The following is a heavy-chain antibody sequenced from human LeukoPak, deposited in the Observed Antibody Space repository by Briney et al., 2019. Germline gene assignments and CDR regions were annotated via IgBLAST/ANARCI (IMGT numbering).Heavy chain of an antibody. CDR1: GGSISSYY. CDR3: AIAAVAAPGNFDY. CDR2: IFYRGST. J-gene: IGHJ4*02. D-gene: IGHD6-19*01. Sequence: SETLSLTCTVSGGSISSYYWSWIRQPPGKGLEWIGYIFYRGSTNYNPSLKSRATISVDTSKNQFSLKLSSVTAADTAVYYCAIAAVAAPGNFDYWGQGTLVTVSS. V-gene: IGHV4-59*08.